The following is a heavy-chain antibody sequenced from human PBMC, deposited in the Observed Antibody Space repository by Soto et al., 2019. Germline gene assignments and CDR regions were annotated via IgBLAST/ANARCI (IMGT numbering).Heavy chain of an antibody. V-gene: IGHV3-48*03. Sequence: GGSRRLSWEASGFSFSSFAMNWVRQAPGRGLEWVSYISDDGASIYYADSLKGRFTISRDNAKNSLSLQMNNLRAEDTAVYYCARENSVQAWLHHFDHWGLGTLVTVSS. CDR1: GFSFSSFA. D-gene: IGHD5-18*01. J-gene: IGHJ4*02. CDR3: ARENSVQAWLHHFDH. CDR2: ISDDGASI.